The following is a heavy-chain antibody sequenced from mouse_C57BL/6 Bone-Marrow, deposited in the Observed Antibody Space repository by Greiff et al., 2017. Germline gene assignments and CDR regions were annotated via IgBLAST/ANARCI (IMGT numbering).Heavy chain of an antibody. CDR2: IDPSDSYT. D-gene: IGHD2-2*01. J-gene: IGHJ2*01. Sequence: QVQLKQPGAELVRPGTSVKLSCKASGYTFTSYWMHWVKQRPGQGLEWIGVIDPSDSYTNYNQKFKGKATLTVDTSSSTAYMQLSSLTSEDSAVYYCARGYGYGGVDYWGQGTTLTVSS. CDR3: ARGYGYGGVDY. CDR1: GYTFTSYW. V-gene: IGHV1-59*01.